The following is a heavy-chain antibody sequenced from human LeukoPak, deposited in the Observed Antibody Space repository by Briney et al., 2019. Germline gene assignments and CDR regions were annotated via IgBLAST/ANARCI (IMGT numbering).Heavy chain of an antibody. J-gene: IGHJ4*02. CDR1: GFTFSSYA. D-gene: IGHD3-10*01. V-gene: IGHV3-30*04. Sequence: RRSLRLSCAASGFTFSSYAMHWVRQAPGKGLEWVAVISYDGSNKYYADSVKGRFTISRDNSKNTLYLQMNSLRAEDTAVYYCARSMVGYFDYWGQGTLVTVSS. CDR3: ARSMVGYFDY. CDR2: ISYDGSNK.